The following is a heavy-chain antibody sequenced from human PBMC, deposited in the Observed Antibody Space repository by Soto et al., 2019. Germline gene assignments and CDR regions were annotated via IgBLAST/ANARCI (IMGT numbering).Heavy chain of an antibody. V-gene: IGHV3-64D*06. Sequence: PGGSLRLSCSVSGFTFSSNAMHWVRQAPGKGLEYVASISSEGASTYHADSVKGRFIISRDNSKNTLYLQMSSLRAEDTAVYYCVKDRYVDYWGQGILVTVSS. CDR1: GFTFSSNA. CDR2: ISSEGAST. J-gene: IGHJ4*02. CDR3: VKDRYVDY.